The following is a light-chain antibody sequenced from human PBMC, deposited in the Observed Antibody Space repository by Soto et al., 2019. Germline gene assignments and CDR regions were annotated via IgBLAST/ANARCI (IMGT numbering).Light chain of an antibody. CDR1: QSVLSSSNKKNY. J-gene: IGKJ4*01. CDR2: WAS. Sequence: DIVMTQSPDSLAVSLGERATINCKSSQSVLSSSNKKNYLAWHQQKPGQPPKLLISWASSRQSGVPDRFSGSGSGTDFTLTISSLQAEDVAVYYCQQHYSAPLTVAGATKVDSK. CDR3: QQHYSAPLT. V-gene: IGKV4-1*01.